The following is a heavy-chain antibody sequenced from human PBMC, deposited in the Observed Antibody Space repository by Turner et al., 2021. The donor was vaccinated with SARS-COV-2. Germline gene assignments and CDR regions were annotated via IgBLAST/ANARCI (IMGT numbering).Heavy chain of an antibody. J-gene: IGHJ5*02. Sequence: VHLQGSGTGQVNTSETQSIACTVSGGSISSDFWSWIRHPPGKGLEWIGYIYYRGSTNYNPSLKSRVTMSVDTSKNQCSLKLRSDSGAESAVVYCAGELRYNWLEPWGQGTLVTVSS. CDR1: GGSISSDF. V-gene: IGHV4-59*01. CDR2: IYYRGST. D-gene: IGHD3-3*01. CDR3: AGELRYNWLEP.